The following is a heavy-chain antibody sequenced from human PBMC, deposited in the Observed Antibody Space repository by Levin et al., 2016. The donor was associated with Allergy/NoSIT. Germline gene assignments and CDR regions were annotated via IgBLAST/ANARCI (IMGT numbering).Heavy chain of an antibody. V-gene: IGHV3-48*01. D-gene: IGHD6-6*01. CDR3: ARGKGIGAARGFDY. J-gene: IGHJ4*02. CDR2: ISSSSSTI. Sequence: QMPGKGLEWVSYISSSSSTIYYADSVKGRFTISRDNAKNSLYLQMNSLRAEDTAVYYCARGKGIGAARGFDYWGQGTLVTVSS.